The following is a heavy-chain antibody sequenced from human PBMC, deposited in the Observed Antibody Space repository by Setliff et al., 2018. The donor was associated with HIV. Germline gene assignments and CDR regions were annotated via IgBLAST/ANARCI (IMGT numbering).Heavy chain of an antibody. CDR2: ISYDGSDK. CDR1: GFPFSNTW. D-gene: IGHD3-3*01. CDR3: ARSQFGVVIIGHY. J-gene: IGHJ4*02. Sequence: PGGSLRLSCAASGFPFSNTWMTWVRQAPGKGLEWVAFISYDGSDKQYSDSVRGRFTISRDNSRNTVYLQMNSLRTEDSSMYYCARSQFGVVIIGHYWGLGTLVTVSS. V-gene: IGHV3-30*03.